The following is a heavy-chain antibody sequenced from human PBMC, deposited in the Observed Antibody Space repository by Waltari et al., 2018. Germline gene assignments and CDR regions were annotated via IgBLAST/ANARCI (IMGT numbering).Heavy chain of an antibody. CDR3: LRLYVGGDNFIWFDV. CDR2: IGSRPNDGTT. D-gene: IGHD2-21*02. V-gene: IGHV3-49*04. CDR1: GFNFTAFT. Sequence: EVRLGVSGGGLVQPGHSLRLPCDDAGFNFTAFTMSWVRQAPGKWPKWIGFIGSRPNDGTTEYAASIKGRFNIARADSKRIAYLHMNGLKPEDSAVYSCLRLYVGGDNFIWFDVWGPGVLVTVSS. J-gene: IGHJ4*02.